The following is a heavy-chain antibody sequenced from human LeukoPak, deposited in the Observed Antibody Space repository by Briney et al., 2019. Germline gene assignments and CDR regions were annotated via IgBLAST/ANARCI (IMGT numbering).Heavy chain of an antibody. Sequence: ASVKVSCKASGYTFTSYYMHWVRQAPGQGLEWMGIINPSGGSTSYAQKFRGRVTMTRDTSTSTVYMELSSLRSEDTAVYYCARDFRPLGSRFAEDYWGQGTLVTVSS. CDR3: ARDFRPLGSRFAEDY. CDR2: INPSGGST. D-gene: IGHD3-10*01. CDR1: GYTFTSYY. J-gene: IGHJ4*02. V-gene: IGHV1-46*01.